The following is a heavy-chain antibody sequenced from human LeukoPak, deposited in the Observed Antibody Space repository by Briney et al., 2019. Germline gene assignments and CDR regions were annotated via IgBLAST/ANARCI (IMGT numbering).Heavy chain of an antibody. CDR1: GGTFSSYA. Sequence: SVKASCKASGGTFSSYAISWVRQAPGQGLEWMGGIIPIFGTANYAQKFQGRVTITADESTSTAYMELSSLRSEDTAVYYCARGHYSSSWYGYWGQGTLVTVSS. D-gene: IGHD6-13*01. J-gene: IGHJ4*02. CDR3: ARGHYSSSWYGY. V-gene: IGHV1-69*01. CDR2: IIPIFGTA.